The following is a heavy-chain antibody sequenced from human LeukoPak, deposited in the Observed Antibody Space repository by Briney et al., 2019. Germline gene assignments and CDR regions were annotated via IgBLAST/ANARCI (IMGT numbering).Heavy chain of an antibody. D-gene: IGHD2-2*01. Sequence: PGGSLRLSCAASGFTFSSYAMSWVRQAPGKGLEWVSAISGSGGSTYYADSVKGRFTISRDNSKNTLYLQMNSLRAEDTAVYYCATAPDIVVVPAAEDYWGQGTLVTVSS. CDR2: ISGSGGST. CDR1: GFTFSSYA. CDR3: ATAPDIVVVPAAEDY. V-gene: IGHV3-23*01. J-gene: IGHJ4*02.